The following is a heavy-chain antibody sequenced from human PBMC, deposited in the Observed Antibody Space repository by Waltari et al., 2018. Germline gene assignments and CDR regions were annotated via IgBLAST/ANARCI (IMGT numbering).Heavy chain of an antibody. CDR3: ARDLAGNYDILTGNQGRRWFDP. CDR1: GGSISSGDYY. V-gene: IGHV4-30-4*08. Sequence: QEQLQESGPGLVKPSQTLSLTCTVSGGSISSGDYYWSWIRQPPGKGLEWIGYIYYSGSTYYNPSLKSRVTISVDTSKNQFSLKLSSVTAADTAVYYCARDLAGNYDILTGNQGRRWFDPWGQGTLVTVSS. D-gene: IGHD3-9*01. CDR2: IYYSGST. J-gene: IGHJ5*02.